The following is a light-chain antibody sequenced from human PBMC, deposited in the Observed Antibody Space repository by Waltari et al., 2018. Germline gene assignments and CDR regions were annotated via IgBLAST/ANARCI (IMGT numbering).Light chain of an antibody. CDR3: LQLSSYPLT. CDR2: AAS. CDR1: QGIDTY. V-gene: IGKV1-9*01. J-gene: IGKJ4*01. Sequence: DIQLTQSPSSLSASVGDRVTITCRASQGIDTYLAWYQQRPGKAPNLLNYAASTLQSGIPSRFSGSGSGTEFTLTISSLQPEDFATYYCLQLSSYPLTFGGGTKVEIK.